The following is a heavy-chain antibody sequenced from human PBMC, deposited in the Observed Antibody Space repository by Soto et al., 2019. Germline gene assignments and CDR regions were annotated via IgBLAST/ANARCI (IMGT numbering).Heavy chain of an antibody. V-gene: IGHV4-39*01. CDR1: GGSITSGGSY. Sequence: SETLSLTCTVSGGSITSGGSYWGWIRQPPGRGLEWIGNIDYNGVTYSNPSLKSRVTISRDTSKNQFSLKLTSVTAADTALYYCGKVLVGATGHTDSDSWGPGTLVTVSS. CDR3: GKVLVGATGHTDSDS. D-gene: IGHD2-15*01. J-gene: IGHJ4*02. CDR2: IDYNGVT.